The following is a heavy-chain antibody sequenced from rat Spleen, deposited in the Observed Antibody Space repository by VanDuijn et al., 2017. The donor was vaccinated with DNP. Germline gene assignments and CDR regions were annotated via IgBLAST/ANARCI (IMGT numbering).Heavy chain of an antibody. CDR3: TRGAGSPYWSFDF. J-gene: IGHJ1*01. D-gene: IGHD5-1*01. V-gene: IGHV5S23*01. CDR1: GFTFSKYG. CDR2: ITPNSGTT. Sequence: EVKVVESGGGLVQPGRSLTLSCAASGFTFSKYGMAWVRQAPTKGLEWVASITPNSGTTYYPDSVKGRFTITRDNAKNTLYLQMDSLRSEDTATYYCTRGAGSPYWSFDFWGPGTVVTVSS.